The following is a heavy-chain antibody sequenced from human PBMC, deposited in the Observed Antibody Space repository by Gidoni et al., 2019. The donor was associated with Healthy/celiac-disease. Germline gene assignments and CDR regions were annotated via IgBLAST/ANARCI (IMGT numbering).Heavy chain of an antibody. D-gene: IGHD1-26*01. CDR2: ISYDGSNK. J-gene: IGHJ4*02. CDR1: GSPFSSSA. CDR3: ARIEAEWELLGGFDY. V-gene: IGHV3-30-3*01. Sequence: QVQLVESGGGVVQPGWSLSLPCAAPGSPFSSSAMPWVRQAQGKGREWVAVISYDGSNKYDADTVKGRFTISRDNSKNTLYLQMNSLRAEDTAVYYCARIEAEWELLGGFDYWGQGTLVTVSS.